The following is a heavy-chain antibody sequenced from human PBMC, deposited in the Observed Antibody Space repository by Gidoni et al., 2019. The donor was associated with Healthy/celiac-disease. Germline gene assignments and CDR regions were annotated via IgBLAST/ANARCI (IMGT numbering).Heavy chain of an antibody. CDR3: ARDSKNVGIAAAALHCGMDV. V-gene: IGHV4-39*07. Sequence: QLQLQESGPGLVKPSETLSLTCTVSGGSISSSSYYWGWIRQPPGKGLEWIGSIYYSGSTYYNPSLKSRVTISVDTSKNQFSLKLSSVTAADTAVYYCARDSKNVGIAAAALHCGMDVWGQGTTVTVSS. CDR1: GGSISSSSYY. CDR2: IYYSGST. J-gene: IGHJ6*02. D-gene: IGHD6-13*01.